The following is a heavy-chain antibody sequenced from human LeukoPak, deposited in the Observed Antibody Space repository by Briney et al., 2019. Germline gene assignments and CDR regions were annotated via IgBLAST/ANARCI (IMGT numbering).Heavy chain of an antibody. CDR1: GYTFTSYD. V-gene: IGHV1-8*01. CDR3: AREKSSGWYHYNWFDP. J-gene: IGHJ5*02. CDR2: MNPNSGNT. D-gene: IGHD6-19*01. Sequence: GASVKVSCKASGYTFTSYDINWVRQATGQGLEWMGWMNPNSGNTGYAQKFQGRVTMTRNTSISTAYMELSSLRSEDTAVYYCAREKSSGWYHYNWFDPWGQGTLVTVSS.